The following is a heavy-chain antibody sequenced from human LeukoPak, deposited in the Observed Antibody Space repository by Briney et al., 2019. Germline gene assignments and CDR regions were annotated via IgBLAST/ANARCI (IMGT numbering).Heavy chain of an antibody. CDR1: GGSFSGYY. CDR2: INHSGST. CDR3: ASREESAEYFQH. Sequence: NPSETLSLTCAVYGGSFSGYYWSWIRQPPGKGLEWIGEINHSGSTNYNPSLKSRVTISVDTSKNQFSLKLSSVTAADTAVYYCASREESAEYFQHWGQGTLVTVSS. J-gene: IGHJ1*01. V-gene: IGHV4-34*01.